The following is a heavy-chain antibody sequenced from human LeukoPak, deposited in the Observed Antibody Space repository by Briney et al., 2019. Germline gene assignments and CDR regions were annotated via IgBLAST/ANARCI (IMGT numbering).Heavy chain of an antibody. J-gene: IGHJ4*02. Sequence: PGGSLRLSCAASGFTFSSYWMSWVRQAPGKGLEWVANIKQDGSEKFYVNSVRGRFTISRDNAKNSLFLRMNSLRAEDTAVYCCAKDLTAAGYSVSDYWGKGTLVIVSS. D-gene: IGHD6-13*01. CDR1: GFTFSSYW. V-gene: IGHV3-7*01. CDR3: AKDLTAAGYSVSDY. CDR2: IKQDGSEK.